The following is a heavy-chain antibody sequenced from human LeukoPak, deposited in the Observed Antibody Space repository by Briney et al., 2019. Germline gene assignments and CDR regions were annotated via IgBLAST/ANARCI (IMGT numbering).Heavy chain of an antibody. CDR2: ISGSGDNT. J-gene: IGHJ3*01. D-gene: IGHD5-18*01. Sequence: PGGSLRLSCAASGFTFSSYAMSWVRQAPGKGLECVSAISGSGDNTYYADSVKGRFTMSRDNSKNTLYLQMNSLRAEDTAVYYCAKDVDTVMDWANDAFDVWGQGTMVIVSS. V-gene: IGHV3-23*01. CDR3: AKDVDTVMDWANDAFDV. CDR1: GFTFSSYA.